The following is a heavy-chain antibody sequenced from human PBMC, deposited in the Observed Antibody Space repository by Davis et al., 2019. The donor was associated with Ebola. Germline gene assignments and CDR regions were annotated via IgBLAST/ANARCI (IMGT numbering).Heavy chain of an antibody. CDR3: AKHGRDYDY. D-gene: IGHD1-26*01. J-gene: IGHJ4*02. Sequence: GESLKISCAASGFIFSHHWMSWLRQAPGKGLEWVANIKEDGGESYYVDSVRGRFTISRDNAKSSLYLQMNSLRTEDTAIYFCAKHGRDYDYWGQGALVTVSS. V-gene: IGHV3-7*01. CDR2: IKEDGGES. CDR1: GFIFSHHW.